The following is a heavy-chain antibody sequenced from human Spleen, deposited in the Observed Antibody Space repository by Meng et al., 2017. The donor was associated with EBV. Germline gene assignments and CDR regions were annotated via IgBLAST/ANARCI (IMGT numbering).Heavy chain of an antibody. CDR2: IYHNGDT. V-gene: IGHV4-30-4*01. D-gene: IGHD3-16*01. J-gene: IGHJ4*02. CDR3: ASGSGGNFDF. Sequence: QVHLQDAGPGLVKPSQTLSLPCSVSGGSISSRTYYWSWLRQPQGRGLEWIGYIYHNGDTYYSPSLQSRLTISVDTSKNQFSLKMSSVTAADTAVYFCASGSGGNFDFWGQGTLVTVSS. CDR1: GGSISSRTYY.